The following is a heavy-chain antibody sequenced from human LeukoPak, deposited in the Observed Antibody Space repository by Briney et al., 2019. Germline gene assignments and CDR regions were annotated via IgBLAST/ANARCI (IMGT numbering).Heavy chain of an antibody. CDR1: GFTFSSYW. CDR2: ISGGGGST. Sequence: GGSLRLSCAASGFTFSSYWMSWVRQAPGKGLEWVSAISGGGGSTYYADSVKGRFTISRDNSKNTLYLQMNSLRAEDTAVYYCAKVNDLGDFDYWGQGTLVTVSS. V-gene: IGHV3-23*01. CDR3: AKVNDLGDFDY. D-gene: IGHD1-1*01. J-gene: IGHJ4*02.